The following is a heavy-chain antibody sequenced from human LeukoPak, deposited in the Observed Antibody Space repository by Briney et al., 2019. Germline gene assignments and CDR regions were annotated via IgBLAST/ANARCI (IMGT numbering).Heavy chain of an antibody. Sequence: SETLSLTCTVSGGSISSSSYYWGWIRQPPGKGLEWIGSIYYSGSTYYNPSLKSRVTISVDTSKNQFSLKLSSVTAADTAVYYCARVSGLKDFWSGYYMSWFDPWGQGTLVTVSS. D-gene: IGHD3-3*01. J-gene: IGHJ5*02. V-gene: IGHV4-39*01. CDR3: ARVSGLKDFWSGYYMSWFDP. CDR1: GGSISSSSYY. CDR2: IYYSGST.